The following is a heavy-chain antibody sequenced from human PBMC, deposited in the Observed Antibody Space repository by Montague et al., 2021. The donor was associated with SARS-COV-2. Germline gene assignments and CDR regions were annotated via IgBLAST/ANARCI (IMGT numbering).Heavy chain of an antibody. Sequence: SETLSLTRGVYGGSFGDDHWSWIRQPPGKGLEWIGEISHSGSTTYNPSLESRVSIPVDTSNKQFSLKVTSVTAADTAVYYCARLGAITLVRGITKADFSNYGMDVWGQGTTVTVSS. CDR2: ISHSGST. CDR1: GGSFGDDH. D-gene: IGHD3-10*01. J-gene: IGHJ6*02. CDR3: ARLGAITLVRGITKADFSNYGMDV. V-gene: IGHV4-34*01.